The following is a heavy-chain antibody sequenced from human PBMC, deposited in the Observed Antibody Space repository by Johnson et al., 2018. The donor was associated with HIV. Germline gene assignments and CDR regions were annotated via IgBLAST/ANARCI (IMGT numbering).Heavy chain of an antibody. V-gene: IGHV3-9*03. Sequence: QLVESGGGVVRPGGSLRLSCAASGFTFDDYGMSWVRQAPGKGLEWVSGISWNSGSIGYVDSVKGRFTISRDNAKNSLYLQMNSLRAEDMALYYCAKDKGWELPARAAFDIWGQGTMVNVSS. CDR1: GFTFDDYG. CDR2: ISWNSGSI. CDR3: AKDKGWELPARAAFDI. D-gene: IGHD1-26*01. J-gene: IGHJ3*02.